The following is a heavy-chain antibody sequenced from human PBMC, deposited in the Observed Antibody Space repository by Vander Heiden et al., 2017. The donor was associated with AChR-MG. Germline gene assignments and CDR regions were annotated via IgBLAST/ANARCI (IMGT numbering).Heavy chain of an antibody. CDR3: ARDPYPPSRYCRGGSCYHHWQIRYYFDY. V-gene: IGHV3-33*01. J-gene: IGHJ4*02. CDR1: GFTFSSYG. D-gene: IGHD2-15*01. CDR2: IWYDGSNK. Sequence: QVQLVESGGGVVQPGRSLRLSCAASGFTFSSYGMHWVRQAPGKGLEWVAVIWYDGSNKYYADSVKGRFTISRDNSKNTLYLQMNSLRAEDTAVYYCARDPYPPSRYCRGGSCYHHWQIRYYFDYWGQGTLVTVSS.